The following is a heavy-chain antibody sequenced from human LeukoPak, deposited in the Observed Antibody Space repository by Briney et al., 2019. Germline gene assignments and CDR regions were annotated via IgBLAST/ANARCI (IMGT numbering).Heavy chain of an antibody. CDR2: ISRGGDST. J-gene: IGHJ2*01. Sequence: GGSLRLSCAASGFTFTSYAMNWVRQAPGKGLEWVSSISRGGDSTYYADSVKGRFTISRDSSKNTLFLHMNTLRAEDTAIYYCAKDRTVGASYWYFDLWGRGTLVTVSS. CDR3: AKDRTVGASYWYFDL. D-gene: IGHD1-26*01. CDR1: GFTFTSYA. V-gene: IGHV3-23*01.